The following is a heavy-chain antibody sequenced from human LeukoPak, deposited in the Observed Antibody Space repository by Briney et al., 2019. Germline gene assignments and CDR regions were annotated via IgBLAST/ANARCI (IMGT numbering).Heavy chain of an antibody. CDR3: AKGPGMATVKRYLDY. V-gene: IGHV3-9*01. CDR1: GFIFSNYG. Sequence: PGGSLRLSCAASGFIFSNYGMHWVRQAPGKGLEWVSGLSWNSGSIDYADSVKGRITISRDNAKNSLYLQMNSLRAEDTALYYCAKGPGMATVKRYLDYWGQGTLVTVSS. CDR2: LSWNSGSI. J-gene: IGHJ4*02. D-gene: IGHD5-24*01.